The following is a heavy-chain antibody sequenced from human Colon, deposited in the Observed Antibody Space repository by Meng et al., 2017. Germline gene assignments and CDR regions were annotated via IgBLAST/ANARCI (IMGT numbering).Heavy chain of an antibody. CDR1: NGSINSADYY. CDR2: IHSSGNT. V-gene: IGHV4-30-4*01. Sequence: QVQLQESGPGLVKPSQTLSLTCTISNGSINSADYYWNWIRQPPGKGPEWLGYIHSSGNTCYSPSLKSRLAMSLDTSKNQFSLRLTSVTAADTAVYYCARNPVIPDARTFDFWGQGALVTVSS. D-gene: IGHD2-2*01. CDR3: ARNPVIPDARTFDF. J-gene: IGHJ4*02.